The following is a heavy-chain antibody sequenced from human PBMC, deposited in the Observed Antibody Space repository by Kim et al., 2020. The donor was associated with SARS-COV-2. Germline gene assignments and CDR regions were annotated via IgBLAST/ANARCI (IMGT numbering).Heavy chain of an antibody. D-gene: IGHD3-10*01. CDR3: ARDYFYGSGSFDY. J-gene: IGHJ4*02. CDR2: INPNSGGT. Sequence: ASVKVSCKASGYTFTGYYMHWVRQAPGQGLEWMGWINPNSGGTNYAQKFQGWVTMTRDTSISTAYMELSRLRSDDTAVYYCARDYFYGSGSFDYWGQGTLVTVSS. CDR1: GYTFTGYY. V-gene: IGHV1-2*04.